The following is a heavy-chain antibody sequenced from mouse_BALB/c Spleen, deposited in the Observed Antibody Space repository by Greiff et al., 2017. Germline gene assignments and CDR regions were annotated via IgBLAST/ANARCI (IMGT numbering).Heavy chain of an antibody. D-gene: IGHD1-1*01. V-gene: IGHV5-12-1*01. J-gene: IGHJ3*01. CDR1: GFAFSSYD. CDR3: ARLDYYGSSFAY. Sequence: EVQLVESGGGLVKPGGSLKLSCAASGFAFSSYDMSWVRQTPEKRLEWVAYISSGGGSTYYPDTVKGRFTISRDNAKNTLYLQMSSLKSEDTAMYYCARLDYYGSSFAYWGQGTLVTVSA. CDR2: ISSGGGST.